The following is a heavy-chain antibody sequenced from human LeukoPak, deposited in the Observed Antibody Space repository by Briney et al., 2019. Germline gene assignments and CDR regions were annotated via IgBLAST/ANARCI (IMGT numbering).Heavy chain of an antibody. Sequence: APVKVSCKASGYTFTSYAMHWVRQAPGQRLEWMGWINAGNGNTKYSQKFQGRVTITRDTSASTAYMELSSLRSEDTAVYYCARDFDAYYFDYWGQGTLVTVSS. J-gene: IGHJ4*02. D-gene: IGHD3-9*01. CDR2: INAGNGNT. CDR1: GYTFTSYA. V-gene: IGHV1-3*01. CDR3: ARDFDAYYFDY.